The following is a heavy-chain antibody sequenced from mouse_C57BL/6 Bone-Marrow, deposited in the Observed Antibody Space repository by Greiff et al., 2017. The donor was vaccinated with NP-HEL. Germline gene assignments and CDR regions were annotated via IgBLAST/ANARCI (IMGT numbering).Heavy chain of an antibody. CDR2: IYPGSGNT. D-gene: IGHD4-1*01. CDR3: ARNWDYFDY. Sequence: SGAELVRPGASVKLSCKASGYTFTDYYINWVKQRPGQGLEWIARIYPGSGNTYYNEKFKGKATLTAEKSSSTAYMQLSSLTSEDSAVYFCARNWDYFDYWGQGTTLTVSS. V-gene: IGHV1-76*01. J-gene: IGHJ2*01. CDR1: GYTFTDYY.